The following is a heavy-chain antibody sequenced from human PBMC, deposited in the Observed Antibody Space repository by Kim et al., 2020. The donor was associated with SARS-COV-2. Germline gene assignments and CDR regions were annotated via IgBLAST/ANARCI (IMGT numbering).Heavy chain of an antibody. CDR1: GGSISSYY. V-gene: IGHV4-59*08. D-gene: IGHD3-10*01. J-gene: IGHJ3*02. CDR3: ASVHRFRGGDAFDI. CDR2: IYYSGST. Sequence: SETLSLTCTVSGGSISSYYWSWIRQPPGKGLEWIGYIYYSGSTNYNPSLKSRVTISVDTSKNQFSLKLSSVTAADTAVYYCASVHRFRGGDAFDIWGQGTMVTVSS.